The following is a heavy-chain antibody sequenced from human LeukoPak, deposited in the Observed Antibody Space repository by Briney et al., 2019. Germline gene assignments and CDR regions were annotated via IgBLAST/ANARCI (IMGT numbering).Heavy chain of an antibody. CDR3: AVGLHSGQFAFDI. CDR1: GYSISRGSY. V-gene: IGHV4-38-2*01. D-gene: IGHD5-24*01. Sequence: WETLSLTCAVSGYSISRGSYWGWIRQPPGKGLEWIGSVYHSGSAYYNPSLKSRVTISVDASKNQFSLKLTSVTAADTAVYYCAVGLHSGQFAFDIWGQGTMVTVSS. J-gene: IGHJ3*02. CDR2: VYHSGSA.